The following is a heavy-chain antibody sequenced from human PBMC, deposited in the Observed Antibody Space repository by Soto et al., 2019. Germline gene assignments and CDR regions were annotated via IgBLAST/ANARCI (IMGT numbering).Heavy chain of an antibody. Sequence: GGSLRLSCAASGFTFSSYAMSWVRQAPGKGLEWVSAISGSGGSTYYADSVKGRFTISRDNSKNKLYLQMNSLRAEDTAVYYCAKDYTLIPEWCMNYWGQGTLVTVSS. CDR3: AKDYTLIPEWCMNY. D-gene: IGHD2-8*01. CDR2: ISGSGGST. J-gene: IGHJ4*02. V-gene: IGHV3-23*01. CDR1: GFTFSSYA.